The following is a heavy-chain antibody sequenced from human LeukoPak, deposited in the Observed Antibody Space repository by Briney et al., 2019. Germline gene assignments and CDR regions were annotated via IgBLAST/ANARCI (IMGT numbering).Heavy chain of an antibody. CDR2: ISAYNGNT. Sequence: ASVKVSCKASGYTFTSYGISWVRQAPGQGLEWMGWISAYNGNTNYAQKLQGRVTMTTDTSTSTAYMELRSPRSDDTAVYYCARGEVLGYDLTAFDIWGQGTMVTVSS. D-gene: IGHD3-16*01. CDR1: GYTFTSYG. V-gene: IGHV1-18*01. CDR3: ARGEVLGYDLTAFDI. J-gene: IGHJ3*02.